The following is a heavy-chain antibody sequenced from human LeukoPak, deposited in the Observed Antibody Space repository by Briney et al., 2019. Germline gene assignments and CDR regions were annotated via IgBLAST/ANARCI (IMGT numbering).Heavy chain of an antibody. CDR3: ARRQGEYYYDSSGYYPYYYYMDV. D-gene: IGHD3-22*01. CDR1: GYTSTSYD. Sequence: ASVKVSCKASGYTSTSYDINWVRQATGQGLEWMGWMNPNSGNTGYAQKFQGRVTMTRNTSISTAYMELSSLRSEDTAVYYCARRQGEYYYDSSGYYPYYYYMDVWGKGTTVTVSS. CDR2: MNPNSGNT. J-gene: IGHJ6*03. V-gene: IGHV1-8*01.